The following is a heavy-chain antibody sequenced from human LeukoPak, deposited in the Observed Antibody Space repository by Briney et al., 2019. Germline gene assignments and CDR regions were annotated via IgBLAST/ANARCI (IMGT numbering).Heavy chain of an antibody. CDR2: IKEDGSEK. D-gene: IGHD3-3*01. J-gene: IGHJ6*02. Sequence: QPGGSLRLSCVASGFTFHKYWMVWVRQAPGKGLEWVANIKEDGSEKNYLDAVKSRFTISRDNAQNSLYVHMTSLRVEDTGVYYCARRGATISGVVTYHDNGLDVWGQGTSVTVSS. V-gene: IGHV3-7*01. CDR1: GFTFHKYW. CDR3: ARRGATISGVVTYHDNGLDV.